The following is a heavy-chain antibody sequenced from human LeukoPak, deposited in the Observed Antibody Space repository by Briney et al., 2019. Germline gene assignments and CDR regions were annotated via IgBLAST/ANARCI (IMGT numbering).Heavy chain of an antibody. CDR2: IYYSGST. J-gene: IGHJ4*02. Sequence: SETLSLTCTVSGGSISSYYWSWIRQPPGKGLEWIGYIYYSGSTNYNPSLKSRVTISVDTSKNQFSLKLSSVTAADTAVYYCARGGDSSSWSVDHWGQGTLVTVSS. D-gene: IGHD6-13*01. V-gene: IGHV4-59*12. CDR3: ARGGDSSSWSVDH. CDR1: GGSISSYY.